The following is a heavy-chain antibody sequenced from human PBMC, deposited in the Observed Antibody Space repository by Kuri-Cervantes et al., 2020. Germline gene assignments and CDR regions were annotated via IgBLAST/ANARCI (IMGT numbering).Heavy chain of an antibody. Sequence: GGSLRLSCAASGFTFSSYGMHWVRQAPGKGLEWVAVISYDGSNKYYADSVKGRFTISRDNSKNTLYLQMNSLRAEDTAVYYCAKEMRYAFFYGMDVWGQGTTVTVSS. V-gene: IGHV3-30*18. J-gene: IGHJ6*02. CDR2: ISYDGSNK. CDR1: GFTFSSYG. CDR3: AKEMRYAFFYGMDV. D-gene: IGHD3-16*01.